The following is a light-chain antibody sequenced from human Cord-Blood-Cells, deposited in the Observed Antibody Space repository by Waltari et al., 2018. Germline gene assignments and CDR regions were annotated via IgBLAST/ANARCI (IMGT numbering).Light chain of an antibody. CDR1: QSISSY. J-gene: IGKJ5*01. V-gene: IGKV3-11*01. CDR2: DAS. CDR3: QQRSNWRIT. Sequence: EIVLTQPPATLSLSPGERATLPCRAHQSISSYLAWYQQKPGQAPRLLIYDASNRAPGIPARFSGSGSGTAFTLTIVSLEPEAFAVYYCQQRSNWRITFGQGTRLEIK.